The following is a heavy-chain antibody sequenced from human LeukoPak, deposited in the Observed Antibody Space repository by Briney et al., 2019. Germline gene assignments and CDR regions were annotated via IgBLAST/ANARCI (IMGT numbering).Heavy chain of an antibody. CDR3: ARDAAFPQYYYGSGSYYPDY. Sequence: GRSLRLSCAASGFTFSSYGMHWVRQAPGKGLEWVAVIWYDGSNKYYADSVKGRFTISRDNSKNTLYLQINSLRAEDTAVYYCARDAAFPQYYYGSGSYYPDYWGQGTLVTVSS. D-gene: IGHD3-10*01. V-gene: IGHV3-33*01. CDR2: IWYDGSNK. J-gene: IGHJ4*02. CDR1: GFTFSSYG.